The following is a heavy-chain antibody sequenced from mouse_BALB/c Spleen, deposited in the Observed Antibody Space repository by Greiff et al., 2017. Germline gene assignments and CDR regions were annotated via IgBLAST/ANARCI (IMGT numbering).Heavy chain of an antibody. CDR1: GYSITSGYY. D-gene: IGHD2-1*01. Sequence: EVQLQESGPGLVKPSQSLSLTCSVTGYSITSGYYWNWIRQFPGNKLEWMGYISYDGSNNYNPSLKNRISITRDTSKNQFFLKLNSVTTEDTATYYCARGGGNYPYWYFDVWGAGTTVTVSS. J-gene: IGHJ1*01. CDR2: ISYDGSN. V-gene: IGHV3-6*02. CDR3: ARGGGNYPYWYFDV.